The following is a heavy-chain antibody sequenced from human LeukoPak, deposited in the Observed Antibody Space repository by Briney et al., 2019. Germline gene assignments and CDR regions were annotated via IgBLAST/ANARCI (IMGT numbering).Heavy chain of an antibody. D-gene: IGHD3-22*01. V-gene: IGHV3-53*01. J-gene: IGHJ3*02. CDR1: GFTVSSNY. Sequence: GSLRLSCAASGFTVSSNYMSWVRQAPGKGLEWVSVIYSGGSTYYADSVKGRFTISRDNSKNTLYLQMNSLRAEDTAVYYCARDNYYDSSGYWDAFDIWGQGTMVTVSS. CDR3: ARDNYYDSSGYWDAFDI. CDR2: IYSGGST.